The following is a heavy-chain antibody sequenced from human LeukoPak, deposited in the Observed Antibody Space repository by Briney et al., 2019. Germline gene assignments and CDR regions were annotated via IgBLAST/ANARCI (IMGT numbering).Heavy chain of an antibody. D-gene: IGHD5-12*01. V-gene: IGHV3-21*01. Sequence: SGGSLRLSCAASGFTFSSYSMNWVRQAPGKGLEWVSSISSSSSYIYYADSVKGRFTISRDNAKNSLYLQMNSLRAEDTAVYYCARDGSKYSGYHNWFDPWGQGTLVTVSS. CDR2: ISSSSSYI. CDR1: GFTFSSYS. J-gene: IGHJ5*02. CDR3: ARDGSKYSGYHNWFDP.